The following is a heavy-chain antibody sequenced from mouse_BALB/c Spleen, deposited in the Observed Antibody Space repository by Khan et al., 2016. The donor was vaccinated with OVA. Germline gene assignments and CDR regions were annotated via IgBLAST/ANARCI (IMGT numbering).Heavy chain of an antibody. CDR2: INTYTGEP. CDR3: TRFHGGY. V-gene: IGHV9-3-1*01. Sequence: QIQLVQSGPELKKPGETVKISCKASGYTFTNYVMNWVKQSPGKGLKWMGWINTYTGEPTYADDFMGRFVFSLATSVSTAYLQINSLKNEDTATYCGTRFHGGYWGQGTTLTVSA. CDR1: GYTFTNYV. J-gene: IGHJ2*01.